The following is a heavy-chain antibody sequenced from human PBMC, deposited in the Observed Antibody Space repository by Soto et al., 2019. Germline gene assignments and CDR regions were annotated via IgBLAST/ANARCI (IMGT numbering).Heavy chain of an antibody. D-gene: IGHD2-2*01. CDR2: LNPDTGNT. V-gene: IGHV1-3*01. Sequence: QVQLVQSGAELKKPGASVNISCTASGFTFSDKVINWVRQAPGQGLEWMGWLNPDTGNTRYSETFQGRVTICRHSSASIAYMELSDMENEDTALDFCARDRPSVGQGANDAFDVWGQGTRITVSS. J-gene: IGHJ3*01. CDR3: ARDRPSVGQGANDAFDV. CDR1: GFTFSDKV.